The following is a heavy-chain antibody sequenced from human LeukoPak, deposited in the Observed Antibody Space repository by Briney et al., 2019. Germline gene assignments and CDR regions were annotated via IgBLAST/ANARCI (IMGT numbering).Heavy chain of an antibody. CDR3: ARDTGNSGPDY. CDR1: GFSFSTYS. J-gene: IGHJ4*02. V-gene: IGHV3-48*01. D-gene: IGHD5-12*01. Sequence: GGSLRLSCAASGFSFSTYSMNWVRQGPGKGLEWVSYISSRSSTKYYADSVKGRFTISRDNAKNSLYLQMNSLRGEDTAVYYCARDTGNSGPDYWGQGTLFTVSP. CDR2: ISSRSSTK.